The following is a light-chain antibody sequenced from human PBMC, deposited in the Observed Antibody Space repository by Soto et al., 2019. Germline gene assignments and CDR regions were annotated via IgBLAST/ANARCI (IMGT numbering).Light chain of an antibody. CDR3: GTWDSSLSAGV. V-gene: IGLV1-51*01. J-gene: IGLJ1*01. CDR1: DSNIGRYF. CDR2: DND. Sequence: QSVLTQPPSVSAAPGQKVTISCSGSDSNIGRYFVSWYQQFPGTAPKLLIYDNDKRPSGIPDRFSGSKSGASATLGITGLQTGDGADYYCGTWDSSLSAGVFGSGTKVTVL.